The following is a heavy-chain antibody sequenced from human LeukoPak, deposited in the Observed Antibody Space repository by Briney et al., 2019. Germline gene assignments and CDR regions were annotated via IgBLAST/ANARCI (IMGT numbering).Heavy chain of an antibody. CDR3: ARVGGGSSFVYYYYGMDV. J-gene: IGHJ6*02. D-gene: IGHD6-6*01. V-gene: IGHV1-8*01. CDR1: GYTFTSYD. Sequence: ASVKVSCKASGYTFTSYDINWVRQATGQGLEWMGWMNPNSGNTGYAQKFQGRVTMTRNTSISTAYMELCSLRSEDTAVYYCARVGGGSSFVYYYYGMDVWGQGTTVTVSS. CDR2: MNPNSGNT.